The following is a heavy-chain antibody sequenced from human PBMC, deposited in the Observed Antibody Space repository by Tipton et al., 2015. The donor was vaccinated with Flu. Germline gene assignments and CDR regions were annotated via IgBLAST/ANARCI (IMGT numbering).Heavy chain of an antibody. Sequence: QLVQSGAEVKKPGASMKVSCKVSGYSFTDYVIQWVRQAPGQGLEWIGWIRISNGDTKYAQRFQGRVTMTRDTSINTAYLELTSLTSDDSALFYCARDLGYTSNWEFYFWGQGTLVIVSS. J-gene: IGHJ4*02. CDR1: GYSFTDYV. CDR3: ARDLGYTSNWEFYF. D-gene: IGHD7-27*01. CDR2: IRISNGDT. V-gene: IGHV1-2*02.